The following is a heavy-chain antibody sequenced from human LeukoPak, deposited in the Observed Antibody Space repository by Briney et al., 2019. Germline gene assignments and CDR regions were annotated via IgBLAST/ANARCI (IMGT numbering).Heavy chain of an antibody. CDR3: ARDSRYDSSGHAP. D-gene: IGHD3-22*01. CDR2: IYTSGST. V-gene: IGHV4-61*02. CDR1: GGSISSGSYY. Sequence: PSQTLSLTCTVSGGSISSGSYYWSWIRQPAGKGLEWIGRIYTSGSTNYNPSLKSRVTISVDTSKSQFSLKLRFVTAADTAVYFCARDSRYDSSGHAPWGQGSLVTVSS. J-gene: IGHJ5*02.